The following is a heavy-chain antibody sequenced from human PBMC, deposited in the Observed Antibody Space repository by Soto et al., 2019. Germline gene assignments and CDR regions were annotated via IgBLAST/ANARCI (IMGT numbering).Heavy chain of an antibody. CDR1: GASVTSYY. V-gene: IGHV4-4*07. CDR3: ARDGAGLHGLDV. CDR2: IYSSGNT. J-gene: IGHJ6*02. Sequence: SETLSLTCTVSGASVTSYYWSWIRQPAGKGLDWIGRIYSSGNTDYKPSLKSRVTLSLDKSKNQVSLKLSSVTAADSGTYYCARDGAGLHGLDVWGQGPTVT. D-gene: IGHD2-15*01.